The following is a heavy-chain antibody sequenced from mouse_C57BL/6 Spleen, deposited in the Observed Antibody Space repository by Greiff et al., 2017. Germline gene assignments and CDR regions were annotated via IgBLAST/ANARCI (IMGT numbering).Heavy chain of an antibody. J-gene: IGHJ1*03. CDR2: IYPGDGDT. CDR1: GYAFSSYW. Sequence: VKLMESGAELVKPGASVKISCKASGYAFSSYWMNWVKQRPGKGLEWIGQIYPGDGDTNYNGKFKGKATLTADKSSSTAYMQLSSLTSEDSAVYFCARSLFITTVVDWYFDVWGTGTTVTVSS. CDR3: ARSLFITTVVDWYFDV. V-gene: IGHV1-80*01. D-gene: IGHD1-1*01.